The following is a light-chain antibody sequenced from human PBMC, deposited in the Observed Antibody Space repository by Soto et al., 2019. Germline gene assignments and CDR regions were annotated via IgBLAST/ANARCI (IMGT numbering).Light chain of an antibody. CDR2: RAS. J-gene: IGKJ2*01. CDR1: QSISNW. Sequence: DIQMTQSPSTLTASVGGRVTITCRASQSISNWLAWYQQKPGKAPKLLIYRASALESGVPSRFSGSGSGTEFTLTISSLQPDDFATYYCQQYSTYSHTFGQGTKLEI. V-gene: IGKV1-5*03. CDR3: QQYSTYSHT.